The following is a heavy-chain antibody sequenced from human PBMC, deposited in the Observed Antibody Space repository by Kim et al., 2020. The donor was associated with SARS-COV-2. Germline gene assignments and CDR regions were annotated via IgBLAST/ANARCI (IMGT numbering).Heavy chain of an antibody. CDR1: GFTFGDYA. CDR2: IRSKAYGGTT. CDR3: TREIRYFDWLFRSDYYYCGMDV. J-gene: IGHJ6*02. D-gene: IGHD3-9*01. V-gene: IGHV3-49*04. Sequence: GGSLRLSCTASGFTFGDYAMSWVRQAPGKGLEWVGFIRSKAYGGTTEYAASVKGIFTISRDDSKSIAYLQMNSLKTEDTAVYYCTREIRYFDWLFRSDYYYCGMDVWGQGTTVTVSS.